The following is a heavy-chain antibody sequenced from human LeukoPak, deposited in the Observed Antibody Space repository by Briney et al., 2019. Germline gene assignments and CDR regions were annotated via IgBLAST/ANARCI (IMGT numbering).Heavy chain of an antibody. CDR2: IKNKTEGGAT. CDR3: TSRVTGDFGSYFDC. V-gene: IGHV3-15*01. D-gene: IGHD7-27*01. Sequence: GGSLRLSCAASGFTFSNAWMSCVRQAPGKGLVWVGCIKNKTEGGATDYAAPVKGRFTISRDDAQNMLYLQMSSLKTEDTAMYYCTSRVTGDFGSYFDCWGQGTLVTVSS. CDR1: GFTFSNAW. J-gene: IGHJ4*02.